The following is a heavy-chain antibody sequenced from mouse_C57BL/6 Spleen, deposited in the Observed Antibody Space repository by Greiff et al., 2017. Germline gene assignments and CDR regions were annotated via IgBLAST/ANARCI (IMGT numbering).Heavy chain of an antibody. Sequence: QVQLQQPGAELVKPGASVKLSCKASGYTFTSYWMHWVKQRPGQGLEWIGMIHPNSGSTNYNEKFKSKATLTVDKSSSTAYMQLSSLTSEDSAVYYCARGNWNGGYFDYWGQCTTLTVSS. V-gene: IGHV1-64*01. CDR1: GYTFTSYW. CDR3: ARGNWNGGYFDY. J-gene: IGHJ2*01. D-gene: IGHD4-1*02. CDR2: IHPNSGST.